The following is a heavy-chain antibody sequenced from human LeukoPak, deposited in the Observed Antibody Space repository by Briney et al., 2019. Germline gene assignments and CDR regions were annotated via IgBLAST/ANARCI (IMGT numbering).Heavy chain of an antibody. Sequence: ASVKVSCKASGYTFTGYYMHWVRQAPGQGLEWMGWINPNSGGTNYARKFQGRVTMTRDTSISTAYMELSRLRSDDTAVYYCARVVPMIVVVPAAMPGDWFDPWGQGTLVTVSS. CDR1: GYTFTGYY. CDR2: INPNSGGT. CDR3: ARVVPMIVVVPAAMPGDWFDP. J-gene: IGHJ5*02. D-gene: IGHD2-2*01. V-gene: IGHV1-2*02.